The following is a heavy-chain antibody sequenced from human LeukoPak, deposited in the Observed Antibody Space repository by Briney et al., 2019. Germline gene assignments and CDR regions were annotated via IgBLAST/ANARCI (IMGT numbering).Heavy chain of an antibody. CDR1: GGSISSYY. CDR3: ARAPADKDPHYYYMDV. D-gene: IGHD2-15*01. J-gene: IGHJ6*03. Sequence: SETLSLTCTVSGGSISSYYWSWIRQPPGKGLEWIGYIYYSGSTNYNPSLKSRVTISLDTSKNQFSLTLSSVTAADTAVYYCARAPADKDPHYYYMDVWGKGTTVTVSS. CDR2: IYYSGST. V-gene: IGHV4-59*01.